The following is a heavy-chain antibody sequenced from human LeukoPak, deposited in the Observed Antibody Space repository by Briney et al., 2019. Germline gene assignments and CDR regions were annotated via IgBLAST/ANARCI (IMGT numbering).Heavy chain of an antibody. CDR2: IYYSGST. J-gene: IGHJ4*02. CDR1: GGSISSSSYY. Sequence: SETLSLTCTVSGGSISSSSYYLGWIRQPPGKGLEWIRSIYYSGSTYYNPSLKSRVTLSVETSKHQFSLKLSSVTAADTAVYYCARQLGYCSSTSCYADKVDYWGQGTLVTVSS. CDR3: ARQLGYCSSTSCYADKVDY. D-gene: IGHD2-2*01. V-gene: IGHV4-39*01.